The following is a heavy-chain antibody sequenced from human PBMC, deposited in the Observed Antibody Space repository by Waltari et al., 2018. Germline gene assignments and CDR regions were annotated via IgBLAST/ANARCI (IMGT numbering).Heavy chain of an antibody. Sequence: QVQLVQSGAEVKKPGSSVKVSCKASGATFSRHAISWVRQAPGQGLEWMGGIIPIFGTANYAQKFQGRVTITADESTSTAYMELSSLRSEDTAVYYCARMEGYNWNYVDYWGQGTLVTVSS. V-gene: IGHV1-69*12. J-gene: IGHJ4*02. CDR2: IIPIFGTA. D-gene: IGHD1-20*01. CDR1: GATFSRHA. CDR3: ARMEGYNWNYVDY.